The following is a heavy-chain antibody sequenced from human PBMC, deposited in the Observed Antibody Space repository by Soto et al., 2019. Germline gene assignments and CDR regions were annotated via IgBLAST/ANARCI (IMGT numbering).Heavy chain of an antibody. CDR1: GYTFTSNY. CDR2: INPTGGST. Sequence: GASVKVSCKASGYTFTSNYIHWVLQAPGRGLEWMGVINPTGGSTTYAQKFQGRLTMTRDTSTSTVYMELGSLRSEDTAVYYCAKGSTIAARPWWFDPWGQGTQVTVSS. D-gene: IGHD6-6*01. CDR3: AKGSTIAARPWWFDP. V-gene: IGHV1-46*01. J-gene: IGHJ5*02.